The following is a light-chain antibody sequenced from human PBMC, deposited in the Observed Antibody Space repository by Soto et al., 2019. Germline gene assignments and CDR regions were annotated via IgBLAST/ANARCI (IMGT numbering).Light chain of an antibody. V-gene: IGKV3-20*01. CDR2: GAS. CDR3: QQYDGSPIT. CDR1: QSVSSSY. J-gene: IGKJ5*01. Sequence: EIVLTQSPGTLSLSPGERATLSCRASQSVSSSYLAWYQQKPGQAPRLLIYGASTRATGIPDRFSGGGSGTDFTLTISRLEPEDFEVYYCQQYDGSPITFGQGTRLEIK.